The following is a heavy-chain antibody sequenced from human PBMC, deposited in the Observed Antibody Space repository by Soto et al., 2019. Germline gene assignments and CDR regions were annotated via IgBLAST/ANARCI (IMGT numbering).Heavy chain of an antibody. Sequence: EVQLLESGGGFIHPGGSLRLSCAASGFSFSSFAMNWVRQAPGKGLEWVSSISGSADSTFYADSVKGRFTISRDNSKSTLYLQINSLRAKDTAVYYCAKTRGAMIYAISVYGMDVWGQGTTVTVSS. D-gene: IGHD2-8*01. CDR2: ISGSADST. CDR1: GFSFSSFA. J-gene: IGHJ6*02. CDR3: AKTRGAMIYAISVYGMDV. V-gene: IGHV3-23*01.